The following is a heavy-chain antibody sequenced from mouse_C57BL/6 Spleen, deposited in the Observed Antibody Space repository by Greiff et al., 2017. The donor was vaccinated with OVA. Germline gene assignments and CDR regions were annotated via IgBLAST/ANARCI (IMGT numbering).Heavy chain of an antibody. CDR3: ARSSSYDYLDY. CDR1: GYTFTSYT. J-gene: IGHJ2*01. V-gene: IGHV1-4*01. CDR2: INPSSGYT. Sequence: QVQLQQSGAELARPGASVKMSCKASGYTFTSYTMHWVKQRPGQGLEWIGYINPSSGYTKYNQKFKDKATLTADKSSSTAYMQLSSLTSEDSAVYYGARSSSYDYLDYWGQGTTLTVSS. D-gene: IGHD1-1*01.